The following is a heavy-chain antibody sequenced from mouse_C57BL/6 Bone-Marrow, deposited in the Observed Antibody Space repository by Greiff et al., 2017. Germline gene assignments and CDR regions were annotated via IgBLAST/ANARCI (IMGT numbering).Heavy chain of an antibody. J-gene: IGHJ1*03. CDR1: FSPFTLSF. Sequence: QVQLQQPGAELMTPGASVKLYCTSSFSPFTLSFLSFFKHSPLRVLYFIGRIDPNSGGTKYNEKFKSKATLTVDKPASTAYMQLSSLTSEDSAVYYCARLRGYFDVWGTGTTVTVSS. CDR2: IDPNSGGT. V-gene: IGHV1-72*01. CDR3: ARLRGYFDV.